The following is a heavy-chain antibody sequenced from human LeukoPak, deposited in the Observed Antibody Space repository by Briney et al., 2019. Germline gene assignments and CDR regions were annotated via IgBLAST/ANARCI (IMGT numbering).Heavy chain of an antibody. D-gene: IGHD4-17*01. CDR2: ISYDGSNK. V-gene: IGHV3-30*18. CDR1: GFTFSSYG. CDR3: AKDLYGDLDY. Sequence: PGGSLRLSCAASGFTFSSYGMHWVRQAPGKGLEWVALISYDGSNKYYAHSVKGRFTISRDNSKNTLYLQMNSLRAEDTAVYYCAKDLYGDLDYWGQGTLVTASS. J-gene: IGHJ4*02.